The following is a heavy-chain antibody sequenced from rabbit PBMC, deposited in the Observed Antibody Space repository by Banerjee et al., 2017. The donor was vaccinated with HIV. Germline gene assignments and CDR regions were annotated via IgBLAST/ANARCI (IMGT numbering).Heavy chain of an antibody. CDR3: ARGWNIGRLDL. J-gene: IGHJ3*01. CDR2: IDAGDGST. CDR1: GFSFSSSYD. Sequence: QSLEESGGDLVKPGASLTLTCTASGFSFSSSYDICWVRQAPGKGPEWIACIDAGDGSTDYASWAKGRFTISKTSSTTVTLQMTSLTAADTATYFCARGWNIGRLDLWGPGTLVTVS. V-gene: IGHV1S40*01.